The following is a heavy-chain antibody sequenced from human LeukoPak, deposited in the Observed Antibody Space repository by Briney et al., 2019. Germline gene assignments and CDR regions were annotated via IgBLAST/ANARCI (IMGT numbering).Heavy chain of an antibody. Sequence: SVKVSCKASGGTFSSYAISWVRQAPGQGLEWMGRIIPILGIANYAQKFQGRVTITADKSTSTAYMELSSLRSEDTAVYYCARGAGEMATIDHAFDIWGQGTMVTVSS. D-gene: IGHD5-24*01. V-gene: IGHV1-69*04. CDR3: ARGAGEMATIDHAFDI. CDR2: IIPILGIA. CDR1: GGTFSSYA. J-gene: IGHJ3*02.